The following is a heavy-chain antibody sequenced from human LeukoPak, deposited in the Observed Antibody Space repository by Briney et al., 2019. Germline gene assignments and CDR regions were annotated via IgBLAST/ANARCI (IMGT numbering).Heavy chain of an antibody. V-gene: IGHV5-51*01. CDR1: GYNFTNYW. CDR3: ARHTYYYDSSGLGKAFDI. J-gene: IGHJ3*02. Sequence: GESLKISCKGSGYNFTNYWIGWVRQMPGKGLEWMGIIYPGDSDTTYSPSFQGQVAISADKSISTAYLQWSSLKASDTAMYYCARHTYYYDSSGLGKAFDIWGQGTMVTVSS. D-gene: IGHD3-22*01. CDR2: IYPGDSDT.